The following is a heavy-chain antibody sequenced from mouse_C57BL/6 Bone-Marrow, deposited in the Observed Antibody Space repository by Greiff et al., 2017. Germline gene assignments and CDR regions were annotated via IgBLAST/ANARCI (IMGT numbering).Heavy chain of an antibody. CDR2: ISNLAYSI. CDR1: GFTFSDYG. V-gene: IGHV5-15*01. Sequence: EVKLMESGGGLVQPGGSLKLSCAASGFTFSDYGMAWVRQAPRKGPEWVAFISNLAYSIYYADTLTGRFTIARENAKNTLYLEMSSLRSEDTAMYYCGRRDWYWYFDVWGTGTTVTVSA. J-gene: IGHJ1*03. D-gene: IGHD4-1*01. CDR3: GRRDWYWYFDV.